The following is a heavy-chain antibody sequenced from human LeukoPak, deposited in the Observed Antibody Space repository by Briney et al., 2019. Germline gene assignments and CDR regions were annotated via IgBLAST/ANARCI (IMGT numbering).Heavy chain of an antibody. Sequence: ASVKVSCKASGYTFTSYGISWVRQAPGQGLEWMGWISAYNGNTNYAQKLQGRVTMTTDTSTSTVYMELSSLRSEDTAVYYCARDPDYYGSGSYIFDPWGQGTLVTVSS. J-gene: IGHJ5*02. D-gene: IGHD3-10*01. V-gene: IGHV1-18*01. CDR2: ISAYNGNT. CDR1: GYTFTSYG. CDR3: ARDPDYYGSGSYIFDP.